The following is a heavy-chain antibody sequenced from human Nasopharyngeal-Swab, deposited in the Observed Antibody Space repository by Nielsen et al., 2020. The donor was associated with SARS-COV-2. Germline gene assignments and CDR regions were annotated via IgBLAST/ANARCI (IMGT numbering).Heavy chain of an antibody. V-gene: IGHV4-34*01. CDR3: AHYSSGSLSSPRGRGYFDY. D-gene: IGHD1-26*01. CDR2: INHSGST. J-gene: IGHJ4*02. Sequence: SETLSLTFAVYGGSFSGYYWSWIRQPPGKGLEWIGEINHSGSTNYNPSLKSRVTISVDTSKNQFSLKLSSVTAADTAVYYCAHYSSGSLSSPRGRGYFDYWGQGTLVTVSS. CDR1: GGSFSGYY.